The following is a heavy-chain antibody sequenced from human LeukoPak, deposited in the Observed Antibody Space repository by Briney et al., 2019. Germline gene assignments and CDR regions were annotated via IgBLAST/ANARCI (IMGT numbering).Heavy chain of an antibody. CDR3: AKEVTIFGVVIPFDY. CDR1: GFTFSSYA. CDR2: ISGSGGST. V-gene: IGHV3-23*01. J-gene: IGHJ4*02. Sequence: GGSLRLSCAASGFTFSSYAMSWVRQAPGKGLEWVSAISGSGGSTYYADSVKGRFTISRDNSKNTLYLQMNSLRAEDAAVYYCAKEVTIFGVVIPFDYWGQGTLVTVSS. D-gene: IGHD3-3*01.